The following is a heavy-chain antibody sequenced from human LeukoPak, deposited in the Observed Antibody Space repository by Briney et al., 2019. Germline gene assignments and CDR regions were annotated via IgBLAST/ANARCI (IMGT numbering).Heavy chain of an antibody. CDR3: ASGYDSSGYDLGY. V-gene: IGHV4-39*01. Sequence: SETLSLTCTVSGGSINSSYYYWGWIRQPPGKGLEWIGSIYYSGSTYYNPSLKSRVTISVDTSKNQFSLKLSSVTAADTAAYYCASGYDSSGYDLGYWGQGTLVTVSS. D-gene: IGHD3-22*01. J-gene: IGHJ4*02. CDR1: GGSINSSYYY. CDR2: IYYSGST.